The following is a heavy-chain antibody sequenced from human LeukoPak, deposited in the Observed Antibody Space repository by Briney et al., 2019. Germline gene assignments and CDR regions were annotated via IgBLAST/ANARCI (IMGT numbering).Heavy chain of an antibody. CDR1: GFTFSSYG. J-gene: IGHJ4*02. V-gene: IGHV3-33*08. CDR2: IWYDGSNK. Sequence: PGRSLRLSCAASGFTFSSYGMHWVRQAPGKGLEWVAVIWYDGSNKYYADSVKGRFTISRDNSKNTLYLQMNSLRAEDTAVYYCARDWQVATITLGVSYYFDYWGQGTLVTVSS. D-gene: IGHD5-12*01. CDR3: ARDWQVATITLGVSYYFDY.